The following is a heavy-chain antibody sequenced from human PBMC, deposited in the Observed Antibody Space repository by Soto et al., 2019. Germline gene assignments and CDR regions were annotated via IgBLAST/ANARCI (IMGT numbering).Heavy chain of an antibody. Sequence: SVNVSFKASGGTFSSYAISWVRQAPGQGLEWMGGIIPIFGTANYAQKFQSRVTITADEHTSTAYMALSSLRSEDTAVDYCARDINGTHRLLRRDSRMDVGRQWTTVAVSS. V-gene: IGHV1-69*01. D-gene: IGHD1-20*01. CDR2: IIPIFGTA. J-gene: IGHJ6*02. CDR3: ARDINGTHRLLRRDSRMDV. CDR1: GGTFSSYA.